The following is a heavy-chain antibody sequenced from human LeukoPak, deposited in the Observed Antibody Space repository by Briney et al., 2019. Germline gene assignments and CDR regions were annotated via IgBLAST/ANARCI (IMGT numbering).Heavy chain of an antibody. V-gene: IGHV3-23*01. CDR1: GFTFSSYA. J-gene: IGHJ4*02. CDR2: ISGSGGST. CDR3: AKDTIQWLVLYYFDY. D-gene: IGHD6-19*01. Sequence: GGSLRLSCAASGFTFSSYAMSWVRQAPGKGLEWVSAISGSGGSTYYADSVKGRFTISRDNSKNTLYLQMNSLRAEDTAVYYCAKDTIQWLVLYYFDYWGQGTLVTVSS.